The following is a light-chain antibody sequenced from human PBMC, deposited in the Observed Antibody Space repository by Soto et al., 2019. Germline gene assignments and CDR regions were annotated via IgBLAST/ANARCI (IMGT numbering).Light chain of an antibody. J-gene: IGKJ1*01. Sequence: DILLIQSPSALSESVGDRVTITCRASQSINSWLAWYQQRPGKAPNLLIYDASTLERGVPSRFSGSGSGTEFTLTISSLQPDDFATYYCQQYSGYSTFGQGTKVDIK. CDR2: DAS. CDR3: QQYSGYST. V-gene: IGKV1-5*01. CDR1: QSINSW.